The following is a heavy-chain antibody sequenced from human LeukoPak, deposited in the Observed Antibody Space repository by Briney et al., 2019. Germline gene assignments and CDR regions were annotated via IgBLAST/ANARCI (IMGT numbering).Heavy chain of an antibody. D-gene: IGHD6-13*01. V-gene: IGHV4-38-2*01. CDR2: IYYSGST. CDR3: ARGPSAGNWFDP. J-gene: IGHJ5*02. CDR1: GFTFSDYY. Sequence: GSLRLSCAASGFTFSDYYMSWIRQAPGKGLEWIGSIYYSGSTYYNPSLKSRVTVSVDTSKNQFSLNLSSVTAADTAVYYCARGPSAGNWFDPWGQGTLVTVSS.